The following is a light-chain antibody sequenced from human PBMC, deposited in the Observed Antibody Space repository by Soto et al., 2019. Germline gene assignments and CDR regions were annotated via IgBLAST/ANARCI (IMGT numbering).Light chain of an antibody. J-gene: IGLJ1*01. CDR1: SSNVGSYKL. CDR2: EVN. CDR3: CSSGGSPTYV. Sequence: QSALTQPASVSRSPGQSITISCTGTSSNVGSYKLVPWYQQHPGKAPKLMILEVNKRPSGVSNRFSGSKSGNTASLTISGLKVEDEADYYCCSSGGSPTYVFGTGTKVTV. V-gene: IGLV2-23*02.